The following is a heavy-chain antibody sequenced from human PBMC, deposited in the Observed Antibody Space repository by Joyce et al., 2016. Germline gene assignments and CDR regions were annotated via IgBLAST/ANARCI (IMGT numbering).Heavy chain of an antibody. J-gene: IGHJ5*02. CDR3: VRDSLRFGEMSWFDP. Sequence: QVQLEESGGGVVQPGKSLRLSCAASGFIFSDYDMHWVRQAPGKGLEWVSVISYNGKTQNYADSVKGRFTISRDSSKSTLYLQMNRLRTEDTAVYCCVRDSLRFGEMSWFDPWGQGVLATVSS. V-gene: IGHV3-30*04. D-gene: IGHD3-10*01. CDR1: GFIFSDYD. CDR2: ISYNGKTQ.